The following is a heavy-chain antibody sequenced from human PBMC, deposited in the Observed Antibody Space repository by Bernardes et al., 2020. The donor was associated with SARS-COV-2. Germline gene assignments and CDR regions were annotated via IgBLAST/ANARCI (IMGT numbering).Heavy chain of an antibody. V-gene: IGHV3-21*01. CDR2: ISRGSNYI. CDR1: GFTFDTYT. J-gene: IGHJ4*02. Sequence: GGSLILSCAASGFTFDTYTLAWVRQAPGKGLEWVSSISRGSNYIYYADSVRGRFSISRDNAKNSLYLQMNSLRAEDTAVYYCARAWSGYYFDYWGQGTLVTVSS. CDR3: ARAWSGYYFDY. D-gene: IGHD3-3*01.